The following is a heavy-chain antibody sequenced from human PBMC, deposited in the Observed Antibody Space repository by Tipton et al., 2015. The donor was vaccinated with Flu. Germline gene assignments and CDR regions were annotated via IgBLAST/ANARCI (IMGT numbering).Heavy chain of an antibody. CDR2: FSASGRTT. CDR1: GFTFSSYD. CDR3: AKVIPELVAGLDY. J-gene: IGHJ4*02. Sequence: SLRLSCAASGFTFSSYDMHWVRQAPGKGLEWVSGFSASGRTTYFADSVKGRFTISRDNFRNTLFLQMNGLRAEDTAVYYCAKVIPELVAGLDYWGQGARVTVSS. D-gene: IGHD6-19*01. V-gene: IGHV3-23*01.